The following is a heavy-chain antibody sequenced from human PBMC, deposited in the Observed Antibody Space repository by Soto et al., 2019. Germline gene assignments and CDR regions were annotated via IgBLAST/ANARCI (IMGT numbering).Heavy chain of an antibody. CDR2: IYYSGST. J-gene: IGHJ4*02. CDR3: ARVTMVRGSDFDY. V-gene: IGHV4-31*03. D-gene: IGHD3-10*01. CDR1: GGSISSGGYY. Sequence: QVQLQESGPGLVKPSQTLSLTCTVSGGSISSGGYYWSWIRQHPGKGLEWIGYIYYSGSTYYNPSLQGRVXXTXDXXKNQFSPKLSSVTAADTAVYYCARVTMVRGSDFDYWGQGTLVTVSS.